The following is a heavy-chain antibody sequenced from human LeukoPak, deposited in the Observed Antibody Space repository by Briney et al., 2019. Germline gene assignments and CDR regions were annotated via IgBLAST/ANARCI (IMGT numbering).Heavy chain of an antibody. V-gene: IGHV5-51*01. CDR1: GYTIGSFGSYW. D-gene: IGHD5-18*01. J-gene: IGHJ4*02. CDR2: IYPIDSDT. Sequence: GASLQISCKGSGYTIGSFGSYWSAWVRRMPGKGLEWMGSIYPIDSDTRYNPSFEYQVTVSVDKSVTTAYLQWSSLKASDTAMFYCARLSSGPSYGTTYFDNWGQGTLVTVSS. CDR3: ARLSSGPSYGTTYFDN.